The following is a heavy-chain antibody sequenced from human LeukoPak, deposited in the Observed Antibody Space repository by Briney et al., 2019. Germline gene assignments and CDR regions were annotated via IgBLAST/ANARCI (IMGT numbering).Heavy chain of an antibody. CDR3: ARGASYDFWSGYWDDY. J-gene: IGHJ4*02. CDR2: IYTSGST. D-gene: IGHD3-3*01. V-gene: IGHV4-61*02. Sequence: PSQTLSLTCAVSGGSISSGGYSWSWIRQPAGKGLEWIGRIYTSGSTNYNPSLKSRVTISVDTSKNQFSLKLSSVTAADTAVYYCARGASYDFWSGYWDDYWGQGTLVTVSS. CDR1: GGSISSGGYS.